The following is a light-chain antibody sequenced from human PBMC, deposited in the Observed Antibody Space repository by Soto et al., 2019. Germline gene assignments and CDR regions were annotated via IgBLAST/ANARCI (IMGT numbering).Light chain of an antibody. V-gene: IGLV2-11*01. J-gene: IGLJ2*01. CDR2: DVS. Sequence: QSALTQPRSVSGSPGQSVTISCTGTSSDVGGYNYVSWYQQHPGKAPKLMIYDVSKRPSGVPDRFSGSKSGNTASLTISGLQXEDEADYYCCSYAGSYTLVFGGGTKLTVL. CDR3: CSYAGSYTLV. CDR1: SSDVGGYNY.